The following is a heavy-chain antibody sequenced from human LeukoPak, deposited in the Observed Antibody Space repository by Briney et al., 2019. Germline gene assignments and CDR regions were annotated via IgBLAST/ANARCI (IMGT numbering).Heavy chain of an antibody. Sequence: GASVKVSCKASGYTFVSYGISWVRQAPGQGLEWMGWISAKNGDTKSAQKVQGRITLTTDTATNTAYMDLRGLKSDDTAVYLCARDSAEITTNLDSWGQGTLVTVSS. CDR3: ARDSAEITTNLDS. V-gene: IGHV1-18*01. D-gene: IGHD3-16*01. J-gene: IGHJ4*02. CDR1: GYTFVSYG. CDR2: ISAKNGDT.